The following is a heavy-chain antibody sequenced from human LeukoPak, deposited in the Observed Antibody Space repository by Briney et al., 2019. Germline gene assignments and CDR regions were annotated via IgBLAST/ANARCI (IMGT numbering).Heavy chain of an antibody. V-gene: IGHV3-48*02. CDR3: TRKGYHKPDMDPYYYYYGRDV. J-gene: IGHJ6*01. D-gene: IGHD5-12*01. CDR1: GFTFSSYR. Sequence: GGPLRLSCAVSGFTFSSYRMIWVRQAPGKGVEWVSYISSSSNTIYYAHPVKGRFPISRDNAKNSLYLQMNSLRDEDTAVYYWTRKGYHKPDMDPYYYYYGRDVWGQGTTVTVSS. CDR2: ISSSSNTI.